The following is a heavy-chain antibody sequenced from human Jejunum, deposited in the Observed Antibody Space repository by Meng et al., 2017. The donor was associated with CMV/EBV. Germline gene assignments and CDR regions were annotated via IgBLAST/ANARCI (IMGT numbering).Heavy chain of an antibody. CDR1: GFTVSSYG. J-gene: IGHJ4*02. Sequence: AASGFTVSSYGMHWVRQTPGKGLEWVSYITGGGTTIYYADSVKGRFTISRDNAKNSLYLQMNSLRAEDTAVYYCARDTAAAGIDYWGQGTGVTVSS. CDR3: ARDTAAAGIDY. D-gene: IGHD6-13*01. CDR2: ITGGGTTI. V-gene: IGHV3-48*03.